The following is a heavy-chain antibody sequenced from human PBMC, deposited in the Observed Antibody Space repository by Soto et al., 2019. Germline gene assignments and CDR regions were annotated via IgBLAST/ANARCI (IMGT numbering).Heavy chain of an antibody. J-gene: IGHJ6*02. CDR2: IVPSDSYI. CDR1: GYNFNTNW. Sequence: GESLKISCKGSGYNFNTNWIGWVRQMPGKGLEWMGVIVPSDSYIRYSPSFQGHVTISADKSISTAYLQWSSLRASDTAMYYCARLTLVRGVIPDDYYYGMDVWGQGTTVTVSS. D-gene: IGHD3-10*01. CDR3: ARLTLVRGVIPDDYYYGMDV. V-gene: IGHV5-51*01.